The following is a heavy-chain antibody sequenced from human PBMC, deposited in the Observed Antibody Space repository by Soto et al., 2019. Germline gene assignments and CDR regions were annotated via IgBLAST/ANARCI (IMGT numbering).Heavy chain of an antibody. CDR2: ISPRSDDI. CDR1: GFDLNYYS. D-gene: IGHD5-12*01. Sequence: EVQLVESGGDLVRPGGSLRLSCAASGFDLNYYSMNWVRQAPAKGLELVSSISPRSDDIYYADSVKGRFTISRDNAKNSVYLQMTSLRDEDTAVYYCARPRGPRGYDLIDYWGQGTLVIVSS. V-gene: IGHV3-21*01. CDR3: ARPRGPRGYDLIDY. J-gene: IGHJ4*02.